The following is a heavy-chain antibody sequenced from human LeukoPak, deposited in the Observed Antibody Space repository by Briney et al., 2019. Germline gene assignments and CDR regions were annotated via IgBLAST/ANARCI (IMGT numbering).Heavy chain of an antibody. D-gene: IGHD6-19*01. Sequence: PSETLSLTCTVSGGSISSYYWSWIRQPPGKGLEWIGYIYYSGSTNYNPSLKSRVTISVDTSKNQFSLKLSPVTAAYTAVYYCARHGGAVAGPDYWGQGTLVTVSS. J-gene: IGHJ4*02. CDR1: GGSISSYY. CDR2: IYYSGST. CDR3: ARHGGAVAGPDY. V-gene: IGHV4-59*08.